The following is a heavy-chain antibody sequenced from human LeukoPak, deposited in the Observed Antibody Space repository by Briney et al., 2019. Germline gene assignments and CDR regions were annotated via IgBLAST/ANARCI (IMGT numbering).Heavy chain of an antibody. D-gene: IGHD3-22*01. CDR1: GFTVNSNY. CDR2: IYSGGST. J-gene: IGHJ5*02. CDR3: ARAPSDSSGLLPFDP. Sequence: PGGSLRLSCAASGFTVNSNYMTWVRQAPGKGLEWVSVIYSGGSTYYAASVKGRSTITEDNSNNPLFLQINSLRAEDTALYYCARAPSDSSGLLPFDPWGQGTLVTVSS. V-gene: IGHV3-66*01.